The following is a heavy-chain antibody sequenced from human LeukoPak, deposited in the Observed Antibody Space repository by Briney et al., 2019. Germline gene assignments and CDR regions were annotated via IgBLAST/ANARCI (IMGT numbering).Heavy chain of an antibody. CDR2: IWYDGSHK. CDR1: GFSFSNYG. CDR3: ARGTNFDVSDYYPQFFDY. D-gene: IGHD3-22*01. V-gene: IGHV3-33*01. J-gene: IGHJ4*02. Sequence: PGGSLRLSCAASGFSFSNYGMHWVRQAPGTGLEWVAVIWYDGSHKYYGDSVKGRFTISRDNSKNTLSLQMNSLRAEDTAAYYCARGTNFDVSDYYPQFFDYWGQGTLVTVSS.